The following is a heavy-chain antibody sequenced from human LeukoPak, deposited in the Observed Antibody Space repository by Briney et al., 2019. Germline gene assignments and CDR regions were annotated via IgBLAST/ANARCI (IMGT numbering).Heavy chain of an antibody. CDR1: GGSVSSGSYY. J-gene: IGHJ4*02. V-gene: IGHV4-61*01. CDR3: ARGSRYYDSSGNPSRVDY. CDR2: IYYSGST. Sequence: PSETLPLTCTVSGGSVSSGSYYWSWIRQPPGKGLEWIGYIYYSGSTNYNPSLKSRFTISVDTSKNQFSLKLSSVTAADTAVYYCARGSRYYDSSGNPSRVDYWGQGTLVTVSS. D-gene: IGHD3-22*01.